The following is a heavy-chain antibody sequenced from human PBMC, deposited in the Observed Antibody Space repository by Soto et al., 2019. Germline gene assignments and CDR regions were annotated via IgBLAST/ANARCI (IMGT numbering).Heavy chain of an antibody. CDR2: IWYDASKQ. V-gene: IGHV3-33*01. D-gene: IGHD2-15*01. CDR3: AAWAEGATEVH. Sequence: GGSLRLSCETSGFTFSVYGMHWVRQAPGKGLEWVAVIWYDASKQFYAASVEGRFTISRDNSKAILYLQMNSLRAEDTAVYYCAAWAEGATEVHWGQGTLVTVSS. J-gene: IGHJ4*02. CDR1: GFTFSVYG.